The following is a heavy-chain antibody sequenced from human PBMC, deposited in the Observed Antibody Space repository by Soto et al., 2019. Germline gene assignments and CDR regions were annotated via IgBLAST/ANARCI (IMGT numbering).Heavy chain of an antibody. CDR3: AKDGGLIGTKAVYYFDY. CDR2: ISPQTGGT. D-gene: IGHD2-8*01. CDR1: GYTFTGYY. Sequence: ASVKVSFKGSGYTFTGYYIHWVRQTPGQGPEWMGEISPQTGGTKYAQKYQGRVTMTRDTSITTVYMELSNLSPDDTAIYYCAKDGGLIGTKAVYYFDYWGQGTLVTVSS. J-gene: IGHJ4*02. V-gene: IGHV1-2*02.